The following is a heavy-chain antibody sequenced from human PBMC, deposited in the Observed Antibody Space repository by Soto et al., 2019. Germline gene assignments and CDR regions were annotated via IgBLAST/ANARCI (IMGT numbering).Heavy chain of an antibody. CDR1: GFTFSSYA. CDR3: AFRLGYYYDSSGYNPY. D-gene: IGHD3-22*01. CDR2: ISGSGGST. V-gene: IGHV3-23*01. J-gene: IGHJ4*02. Sequence: GGSLRLSCAASGFTFSSYAMSWVRQAPGKGLEWVSAISGSGGSTYYADSVKGRFTISRDNSKNTMYLQMNRLRAEDTAVYYCAFRLGYYYDSSGYNPYWGQGTLVTVSS.